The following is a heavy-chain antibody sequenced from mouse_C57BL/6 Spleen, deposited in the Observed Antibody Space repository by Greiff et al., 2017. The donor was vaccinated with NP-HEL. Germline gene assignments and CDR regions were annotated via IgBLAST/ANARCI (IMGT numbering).Heavy chain of an antibody. V-gene: IGHV1-52*01. CDR3: AREGVRDYYAMDY. J-gene: IGHJ4*01. Sequence: QVQLQQPGAELVRPGSSVKLSCKASGYTFTSYWMHWVKQRPIQGLEWIGNIDPSDSETHYNQKFKDKATLTVDKSSSTAYMQLSSLTSEDSAVYYCAREGVRDYYAMDYWGQGTSVTVSS. D-gene: IGHD3-2*02. CDR2: IDPSDSET. CDR1: GYTFTSYW.